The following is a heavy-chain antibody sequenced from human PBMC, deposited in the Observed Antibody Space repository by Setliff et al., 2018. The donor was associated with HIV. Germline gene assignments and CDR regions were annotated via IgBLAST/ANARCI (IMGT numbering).Heavy chain of an antibody. V-gene: IGHV4-61*08. D-gene: IGHD6-13*01. CDR2: ISHSGRT. J-gene: IGHJ4*02. Sequence: SETLSLTCTVSGGSLNSGGYDWTWIRQTPAKGLEWIGEISHSGRTNYNPSLKTRLIISRDTSKSQFSLKLSSVTVADTAVYYCARGQHSSTWGALFDYWGQGTLVTVSS. CDR3: ARGQHSSTWGALFDY. CDR1: GGSLNSGGYD.